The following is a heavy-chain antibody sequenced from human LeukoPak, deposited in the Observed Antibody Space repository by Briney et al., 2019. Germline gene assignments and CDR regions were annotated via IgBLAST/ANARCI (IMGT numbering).Heavy chain of an antibody. CDR2: IYYSGST. Sequence: PSETLSLTCTVSGGSISSSSYYWGWIRQPPGKGLEWIGSIYYSGSTYYNPSLKSRVTISVDTSKNQFSLKLSSVTAADTAVYYCAREGRDYYYYYMDVWGKGTTVTVSS. J-gene: IGHJ6*03. D-gene: IGHD3-10*01. CDR3: AREGRDYYYYYMDV. V-gene: IGHV4-39*07. CDR1: GGSISSSSYY.